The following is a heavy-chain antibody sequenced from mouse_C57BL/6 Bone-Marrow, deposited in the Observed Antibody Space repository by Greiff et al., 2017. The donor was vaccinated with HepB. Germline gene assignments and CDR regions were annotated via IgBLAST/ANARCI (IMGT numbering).Heavy chain of an antibody. D-gene: IGHD2-1*01. V-gene: IGHV7-3*01. J-gene: IGHJ2*01. Sequence: EVKLMESGGGLVQPGGSLSLSCAASGFTFTDYYMSWVRQPPGKALEWLGFIRNKANGYTTEYSASVKGRFTISRDNSQSILYLQMNALRAEDSATYYCATYGNYGGDYWGQGTTLTVSS. CDR2: IRNKANGYTT. CDR1: GFTFTDYY. CDR3: ATYGNYGGDY.